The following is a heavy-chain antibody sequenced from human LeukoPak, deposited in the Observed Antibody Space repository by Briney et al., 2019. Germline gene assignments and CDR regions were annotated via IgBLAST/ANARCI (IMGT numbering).Heavy chain of an antibody. J-gene: IGHJ4*02. CDR1: GFTFSSHA. D-gene: IGHD6-19*01. Sequence: GGSLRLSCAASGFTFSSHAMSWVRQAPGKGLKWVSSISGSGDNRNYADSVKGRFTISRDNSKSTLYLEMNSLRAEDTAIYYCAKTPLVSGTIYFDSWGQGTLLTVSS. CDR3: AKTPLVSGTIYFDS. V-gene: IGHV3-23*01. CDR2: ISGSGDNR.